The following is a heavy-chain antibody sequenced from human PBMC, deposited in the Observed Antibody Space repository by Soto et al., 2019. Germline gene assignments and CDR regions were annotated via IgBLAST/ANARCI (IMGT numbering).Heavy chain of an antibody. V-gene: IGHV3-21*01. J-gene: IGHJ6*02. Sequence: GGSLRLSCAASGFTFSSYSMNWVRQAPGKGLEWVSSISSSSSYIYYADSVKGRFTISRDNAKNSLYLQMNSLRAEDTAVYYCARDREIYFYYGMDVWGQGTTVTVSS. CDR2: ISSSSSYI. CDR3: ARDREIYFYYGMDV. CDR1: GFTFSSYS.